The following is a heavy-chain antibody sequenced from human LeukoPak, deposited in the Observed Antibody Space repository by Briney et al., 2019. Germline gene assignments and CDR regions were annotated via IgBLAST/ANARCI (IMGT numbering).Heavy chain of an antibody. D-gene: IGHD1-26*01. Sequence: SETLSLTCAVYGGSFSGYYWSWIRQPPGKGLEWIGEINHSGSTNYNPSFKSRVTISVDTSRNQFSLKLSSVTAADTAVYYCAKHSGSYRNWFDPWGQGTLVTVSS. CDR1: GGSFSGYY. V-gene: IGHV4-34*01. J-gene: IGHJ5*02. CDR2: INHSGST. CDR3: AKHSGSYRNWFDP.